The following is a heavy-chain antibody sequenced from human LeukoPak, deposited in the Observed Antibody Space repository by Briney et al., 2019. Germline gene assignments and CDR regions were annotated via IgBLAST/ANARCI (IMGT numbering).Heavy chain of an antibody. CDR1: GGSISGSYW. J-gene: IGHJ4*02. V-gene: IGHV4-4*02. CDR3: ASYYDSSGYYYNLGRYFDY. Sequence: PSETLSLTCGVSGGSISGSYWWSWVRQPPGKGLEWIGEIYHSGSTNYNPSLKSRVTISMDKSKNQFSLKLSSVTAADTAVYYCASYYDSSGYYYNLGRYFDYWGQGTLVTVSS. CDR2: IYHSGST. D-gene: IGHD3-22*01.